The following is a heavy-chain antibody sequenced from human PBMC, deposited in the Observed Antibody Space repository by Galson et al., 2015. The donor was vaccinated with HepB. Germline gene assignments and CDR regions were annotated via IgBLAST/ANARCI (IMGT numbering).Heavy chain of an antibody. D-gene: IGHD2-8*02. J-gene: IGHJ4*01. Sequence: QSGAEVKKPGESLRISCQGSGYTFTNNWIGWVRQRPGKGLEWIGNIFPSDSKTKYSPSFQGQVSLYVDKSLSTAYLQWNSLEASDTATYYCARGYCTGQTCSADFDLWGHGTLVTVSS. CDR1: GYTFTNNW. CDR2: IFPSDSKT. V-gene: IGHV5-51*03. CDR3: ARGYCTGQTCSADFDL.